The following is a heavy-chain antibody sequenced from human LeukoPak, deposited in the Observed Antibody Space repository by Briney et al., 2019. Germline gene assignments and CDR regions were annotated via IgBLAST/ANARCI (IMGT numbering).Heavy chain of an antibody. CDR1: GFTFSSYA. Sequence: GGSLRLSCAASGFTFSSYAMSWVRQAPGKGLEWVAVISGSGGTTYYAASVKGRFTISRDNSKNTVHLQMESLRAEDTAVYYCAKDLHNWNSLGVHWGQGTLVTVST. D-gene: IGHD1-1*01. CDR2: ISGSGGTT. CDR3: AKDLHNWNSLGVH. J-gene: IGHJ4*02. V-gene: IGHV3-23*01.